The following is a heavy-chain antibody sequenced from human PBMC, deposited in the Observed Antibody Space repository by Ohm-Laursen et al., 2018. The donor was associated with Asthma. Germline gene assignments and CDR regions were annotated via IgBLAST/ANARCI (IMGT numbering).Heavy chain of an antibody. D-gene: IGHD3-3*01. Sequence: SLRLSCTASGFTFSSYSMNWVRQAPGKGLEWVAVVGGDGDITHYADAVKGRFTISRDNAKSTLYLLLNRLRVEDTAVYYCARAQEASGLYNSYFDYWGQGTLVTVS. CDR3: ARAQEASGLYNSYFDY. CDR1: GFTFSSYS. V-gene: IGHV3-23*01. J-gene: IGHJ4*02. CDR2: VGGDGDIT.